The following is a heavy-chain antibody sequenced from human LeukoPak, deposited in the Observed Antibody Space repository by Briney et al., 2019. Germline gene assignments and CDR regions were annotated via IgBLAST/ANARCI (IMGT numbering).Heavy chain of an antibody. J-gene: IGHJ4*02. Sequence: ASVKVSCKASGYTFTSYDINWVRQAPGQGLEWMGWMNPNSGNTGYAQKFQGRVTMTRDTASDTAYMELRDLRSEDMAVYYCARGTQTCSSASCYEYWGQGTLVTVSS. D-gene: IGHD2-2*01. CDR2: MNPNSGNT. CDR1: GYTFTSYD. V-gene: IGHV1-8*01. CDR3: ARGTQTCSSASCYEY.